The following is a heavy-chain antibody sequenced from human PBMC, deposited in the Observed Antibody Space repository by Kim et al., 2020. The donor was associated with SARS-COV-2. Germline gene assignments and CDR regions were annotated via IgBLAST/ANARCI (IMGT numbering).Heavy chain of an antibody. J-gene: IGHJ3*02. V-gene: IGHV7-4-1*02. CDR3: AWGRTMYGRSWFVAFDI. CDR1: GYTFTNYA. CDR2: INTNTGNP. D-gene: IGHD6-13*01. Sequence: ASVKVSCKTSGYTFTNYAMNWVRQAPGQGLEWMGWINTNTGNPTYAQGFTGRFVFPLDTSVSTAYLQISSLEAEVTAVYYCAWGRTMYGRSWFVAFDIWGQGTMVTVSS.